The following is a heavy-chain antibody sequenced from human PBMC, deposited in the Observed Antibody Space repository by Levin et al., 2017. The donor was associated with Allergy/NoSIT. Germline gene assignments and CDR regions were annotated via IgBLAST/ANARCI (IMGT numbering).Heavy chain of an antibody. J-gene: IGHJ6*03. CDR1: GGTFSSYA. V-gene: IGHV1-69*06. D-gene: IGHD6-13*01. Sequence: KISCKASGGTFSSYAISWVRQAPGQGLEWMGGIIPIFGTANYAQKFQGRVTITADKSTSTAYMELSSLRSEDTAVYYCARGQAPSRNYYYYYMDVWGKGTTVTVSS. CDR2: IIPIFGTA. CDR3: ARGQAPSRNYYYYYMDV.